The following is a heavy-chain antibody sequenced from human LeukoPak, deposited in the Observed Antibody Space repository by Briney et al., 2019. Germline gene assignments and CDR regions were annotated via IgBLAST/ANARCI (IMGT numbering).Heavy chain of an antibody. Sequence: VASVKVSCKASGYTFTGYYMHWVRQAPGQGLEWMGRINSNSGGTNYAQKFQGRVTMTRDTSISTAYMELSRLRSDDTAVYYCARDGDYDYVWGSPDYWGQGTLVTVSS. D-gene: IGHD3-16*01. CDR3: ARDGDYDYVWGSPDY. V-gene: IGHV1-2*06. CDR2: INSNSGGT. J-gene: IGHJ4*02. CDR1: GYTFTGYY.